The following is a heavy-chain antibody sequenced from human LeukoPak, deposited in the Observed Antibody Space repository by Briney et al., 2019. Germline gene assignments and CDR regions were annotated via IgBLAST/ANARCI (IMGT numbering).Heavy chain of an antibody. V-gene: IGHV3-23*01. CDR2: ILNSGDTT. D-gene: IGHD3-10*01. J-gene: IGHJ6*03. CDR1: GFTFSASG. Sequence: TGGSLRLSCAASGFTFSASGMSWVRQAPGKGLQWVSGILNSGDTTHYADSVKGRFTVSRDNSKNTLYPQMNSLRAEDTAVYYCARSFGSGISYSDYYYMDVWGKGTTVTVSS. CDR3: ARSFGSGISYSDYYYMDV.